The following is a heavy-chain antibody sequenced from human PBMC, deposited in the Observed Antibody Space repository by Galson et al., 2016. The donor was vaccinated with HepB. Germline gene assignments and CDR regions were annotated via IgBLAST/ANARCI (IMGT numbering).Heavy chain of an antibody. CDR1: GGSFSTYY. CDR2: INESGST. J-gene: IGHJ3*02. D-gene: IGHD5-24*01. CDR3: ANHKFQRAFDI. Sequence: SETLSLTCAVHGGSFSTYYWSWIRQPPGKGLEWIGEINESGSTNNNPSLKRRVTMSVDTSKKQFSLNLSSVTAADTAWYYCANHKFQRAFDIWGQGTMVIVSS. V-gene: IGHV4-34*01.